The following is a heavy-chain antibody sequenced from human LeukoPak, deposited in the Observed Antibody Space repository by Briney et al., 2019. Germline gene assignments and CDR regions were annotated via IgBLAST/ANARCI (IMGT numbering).Heavy chain of an antibody. V-gene: IGHV1-8*01. Sequence: ASVKVSCKASGYTFTSYDINWVRQATRQGLELMGWMNPNSGNTGYAQKFQGRVTMTRNTSISTAYMELSSLRSEDTAVYYCAGIEAAGNRNFDYWRQDPLLTVSS. D-gene: IGHD6-13*01. CDR1: GYTFTSYD. J-gene: IGHJ4*02. CDR2: MNPNSGNT. CDR3: AGIEAAGNRNFDY.